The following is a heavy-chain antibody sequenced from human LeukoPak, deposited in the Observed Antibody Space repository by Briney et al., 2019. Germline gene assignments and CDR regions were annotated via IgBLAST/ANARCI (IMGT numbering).Heavy chain of an antibody. CDR1: GCTFTSYY. D-gene: IGHD6-19*01. CDR2: INPSGGST. V-gene: IGHV1-46*01. CDR3: ARVGSGPTGYFDY. J-gene: IGHJ4*02. Sequence: ASVKVSCKASGCTFTSYYMHWVRQAPGQGLEWMGIINPSGGSTSYAQKFQGRVTMTRDMSTSTVYMELSSLRSEDTAVYYCARVGSGPTGYFDYWGQGTLVTVSS.